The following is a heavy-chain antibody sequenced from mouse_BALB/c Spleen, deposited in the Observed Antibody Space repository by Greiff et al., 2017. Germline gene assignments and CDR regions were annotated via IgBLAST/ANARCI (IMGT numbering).Heavy chain of an antibody. Sequence: VQLQQPGAELVKPGASVKLSCTASGFNITDTYMHWVKQRPEQGLEWIGRIDPANGNTKYDPKFQGKATITADTSSNTAYLQLSSLTSEDTVVYYCARDDYDRFAYWGQGTLVTVSA. D-gene: IGHD2-4*01. CDR2: IDPANGNT. J-gene: IGHJ3*01. V-gene: IGHV14-3*02. CDR3: ARDDYDRFAY. CDR1: GFNITDTY.